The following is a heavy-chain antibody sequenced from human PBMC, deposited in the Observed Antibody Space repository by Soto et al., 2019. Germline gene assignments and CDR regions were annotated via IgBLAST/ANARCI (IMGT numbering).Heavy chain of an antibody. Sequence: GGSLRLSCAASGFTFRSYTMDWVRQAPGKGLEWVSSISSSSSDIYYADSVKGRFTVSRDNAKNSLYLQMNSLRAEDTAVYYCAGDPYYYASDFWGQGTLVTVSS. V-gene: IGHV3-21*04. CDR3: AGDPYYYASDF. CDR2: ISSSSSDI. D-gene: IGHD3-10*01. CDR1: GFTFRSYT. J-gene: IGHJ4*02.